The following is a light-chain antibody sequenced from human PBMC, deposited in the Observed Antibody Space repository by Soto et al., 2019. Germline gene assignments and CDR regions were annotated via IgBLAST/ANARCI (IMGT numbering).Light chain of an antibody. V-gene: IGKV3-11*01. CDR3: QQRGDWPLT. CDR1: HSVSNY. Sequence: EVVLTQSPATLSLSPGERATLSCRASHSVSNYLAWYQQKAGQAPRLLIFDASNRPADIPARFSGSGSGTDFTLTISSLGSEDFAVYYCQQRGDWPLTFGGGTKVEIK. CDR2: DAS. J-gene: IGKJ4*01.